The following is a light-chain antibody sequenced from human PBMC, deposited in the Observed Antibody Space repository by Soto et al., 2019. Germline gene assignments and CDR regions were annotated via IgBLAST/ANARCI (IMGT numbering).Light chain of an antibody. CDR3: QQRSNWPWT. CDR2: DAS. Sequence: EIXLTXXPATLSLSPGERATLSCRASQSVSNFLAWYQQKPGQAPRLLISDASNRATGIPGRFSGSGSGTDFSRTISSLEPEDFAVYYCQQRSNWPWTFGQGTKVEIK. J-gene: IGKJ1*01. CDR1: QSVSNF. V-gene: IGKV3-11*01.